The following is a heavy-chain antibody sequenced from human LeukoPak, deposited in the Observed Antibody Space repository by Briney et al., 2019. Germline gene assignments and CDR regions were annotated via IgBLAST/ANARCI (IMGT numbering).Heavy chain of an antibody. CDR3: AREPFDYDILTGYNY. J-gene: IGHJ4*02. Sequence: GGSLRLSCAASGFTFSSYSMNWVRQAPGKGLEWVSSISSSSSYIYYADSVKGRFTISRDNAKYSLYLQMNSLRAEDTAVYYCAREPFDYDILTGYNYWGQGTLVTVSS. CDR1: GFTFSSYS. V-gene: IGHV3-21*01. CDR2: ISSSSSYI. D-gene: IGHD3-9*01.